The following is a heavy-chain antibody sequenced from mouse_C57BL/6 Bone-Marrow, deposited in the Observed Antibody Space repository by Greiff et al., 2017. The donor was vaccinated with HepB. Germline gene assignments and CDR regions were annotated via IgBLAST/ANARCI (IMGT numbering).Heavy chain of an antibody. CDR2: IYPRSGNT. V-gene: IGHV1-81*01. D-gene: IGHD1-1*01. CDR1: GYTFTSYG. Sequence: VKVVESGAELARPGASVKLSCKASGYTFTSYGISWVKQRTGQGLEWIGEIYPRSGNTYYNEKFKGKATLTADKSSSTAYMELRSLTSEDSAVYFCARRGYYGSSQDYYAMDYWGQGTSVTVSS. J-gene: IGHJ4*01. CDR3: ARRGYYGSSQDYYAMDY.